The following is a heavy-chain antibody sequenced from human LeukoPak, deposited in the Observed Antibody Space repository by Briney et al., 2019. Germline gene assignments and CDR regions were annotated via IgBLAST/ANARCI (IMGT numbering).Heavy chain of an antibody. CDR1: GGSTSSSNYY. CDR3: ARHSIAVTDDC. CDR2: IYYSGNT. V-gene: IGHV4-39*01. D-gene: IGHD6-19*01. J-gene: IGHJ4*02. Sequence: SETLSLTCTVSGGSTSSSNYYLGWIRQPPGKGLEWIGSIYYSGNTFYNPSLKSRVSISVDTSRNQFSLRLSSVTAADTAIYYCARHSIAVTDDCWGQGTLVTVSS.